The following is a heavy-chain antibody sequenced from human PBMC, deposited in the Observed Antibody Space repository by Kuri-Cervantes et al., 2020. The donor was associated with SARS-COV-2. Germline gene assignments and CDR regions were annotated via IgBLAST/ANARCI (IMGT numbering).Heavy chain of an antibody. CDR3: AAPITGTTDYYYYYGMDV. CDR1: GFTFTSSA. Sequence: SVKVSCKASGFTFTSSAMQWVRQARGQRLEWIGWIVVGSGNPNYAQKFQERVTITRDMSTSTAYMELSSLRSEDTAVYYCAAPITGTTDYYYYYGMDVWGQGTTVTVSS. V-gene: IGHV1-58*02. D-gene: IGHD1-7*01. J-gene: IGHJ6*02. CDR2: IVVGSGNP.